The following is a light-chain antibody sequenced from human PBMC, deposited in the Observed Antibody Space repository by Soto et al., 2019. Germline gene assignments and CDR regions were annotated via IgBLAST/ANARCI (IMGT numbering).Light chain of an antibody. J-gene: IGLJ1*01. CDR2: GVS. CDR3: SSYTSSRTYV. V-gene: IGLV2-14*01. CDR1: TSDVGGYNY. Sequence: ALTQPASVSGSPGQSITISCTGTTSDVGGYNYVSWYQQHPGKAPKLMIYGVSIRPSGASDRFSGSKSGNTASLTISGLQAEDEADYYCSSYTSSRTYVFGTGTKVTVL.